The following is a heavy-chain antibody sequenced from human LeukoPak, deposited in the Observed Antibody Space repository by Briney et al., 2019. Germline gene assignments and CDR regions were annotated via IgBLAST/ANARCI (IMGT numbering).Heavy chain of an antibody. CDR3: ARGYSYGFDY. D-gene: IGHD5-18*01. V-gene: IGHV4-59*01. J-gene: IGHJ4*02. CDR2: IYYGGST. CDR1: GGSISSYY. Sequence: PSETLSLTCTVSGGSISSYYWSWIRQPPGKGLEWIGYIYYGGSTNYNPSLKSRVTISVDTSKNQFSLKLSSVTAADTAVYYCARGYSYGFDYWGQGTLVTVSS.